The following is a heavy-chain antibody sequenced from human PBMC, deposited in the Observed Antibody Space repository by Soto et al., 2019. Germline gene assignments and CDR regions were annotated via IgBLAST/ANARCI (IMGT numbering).Heavy chain of an antibody. CDR3: ARSYVTGRPIDF. Sequence: ASVKVSCKASGYSLTGYYMHWVRQAPGQGLEWMGITNPRDGITNYAQKFQGRVTMTSDTSTSTVYMEMSSLRSDDTAMYYCARSYVTGRPIDFWGQGTLVTVSS. CDR1: GYSLTGYY. CDR2: TNPRDGIT. D-gene: IGHD3-10*02. V-gene: IGHV1-46*01. J-gene: IGHJ4*02.